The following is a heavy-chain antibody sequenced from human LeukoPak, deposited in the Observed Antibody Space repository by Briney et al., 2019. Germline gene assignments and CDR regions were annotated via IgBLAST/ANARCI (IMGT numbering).Heavy chain of an antibody. Sequence: SETLSLTCTVTGGSISSSSYYWGWIRQPPGKGLEWIGTIHHSGSTYYNPSLKSRVTISVDTSNNQFSLKLTSVTAADTAVYYCARFARGDLYNWFDPWGQGTLVTVSS. J-gene: IGHJ5*02. V-gene: IGHV4-39*07. CDR3: ARFARGDLYNWFDP. D-gene: IGHD3-3*01. CDR1: GGSISSSSYY. CDR2: IHHSGST.